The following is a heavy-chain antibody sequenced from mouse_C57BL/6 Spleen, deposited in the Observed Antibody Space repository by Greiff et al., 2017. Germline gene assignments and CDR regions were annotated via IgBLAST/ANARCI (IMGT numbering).Heavy chain of an antibody. CDR2: ISDGGSYT. V-gene: IGHV5-4*01. CDR1: GFTFSSYA. J-gene: IGHJ1*03. D-gene: IGHD3-1*01. Sequence: EVHLVESGGGLVKPGGSLKLSCAASGFTFSSYAMSWVRQTPEKRLEWVATISDGGSYTYYPDNVKGRFTISRDNAKNNLYLQMSHLKSEDTAMYYCARDRADGYFEVWGTGTTVTVAS. CDR3: ARDRADGYFEV.